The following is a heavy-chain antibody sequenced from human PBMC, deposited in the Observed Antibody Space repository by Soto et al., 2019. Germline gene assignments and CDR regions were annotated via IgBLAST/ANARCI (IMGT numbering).Heavy chain of an antibody. J-gene: IGHJ4*02. CDR1: GGSISSYY. V-gene: IGHV4-59*01. D-gene: IGHD3-16*01. CDR2: IYYSGST. CDR3: ARRYGGSFDY. Sequence: SETLSLTCTVSGGSISSYYWSWIRQPPGKGLEWIGYIYYSGSTNYNPSLKSRVTISVDTSKNQFSLKLSSVTAADTAVYYCARRYGGSFDYWGQGTLVSVSS.